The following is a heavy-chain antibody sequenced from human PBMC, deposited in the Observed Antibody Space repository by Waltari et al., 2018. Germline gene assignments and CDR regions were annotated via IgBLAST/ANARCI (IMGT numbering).Heavy chain of an antibody. CDR2: INPNSGGT. Sequence: QVQLVQSGAEVKKPGASVKVSCKASGYTFTGYYMHWVRQAPGQGLEWMGWINPNSGGTNYAQQFQGRVTMTRDTSISTAYMELSRLRSDDTAVYYGARPIKLWALTGMDVWGQGTTVTVSS. D-gene: IGHD5-18*01. CDR3: ARPIKLWALTGMDV. V-gene: IGHV1-2*02. J-gene: IGHJ6*02. CDR1: GYTFTGYY.